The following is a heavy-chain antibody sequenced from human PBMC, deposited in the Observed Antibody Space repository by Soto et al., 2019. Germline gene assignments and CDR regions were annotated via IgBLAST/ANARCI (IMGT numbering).Heavy chain of an antibody. Sequence: QVPLVQSGAEVKKPGASVKVSFKASGYTFTSYAISWGRQAPGQGLEWMGWISAYNGNTNYAQNLRGRVTMTTDASTRTAYMELRSLRYDDTAMYYCARDFTGWPPDGVDYWGQGTQVTVSS. J-gene: IGHJ4*02. CDR2: ISAYNGNT. CDR3: ARDFTGWPPDGVDY. CDR1: GYTFTSYA. V-gene: IGHV1-18*01. D-gene: IGHD3-16*01.